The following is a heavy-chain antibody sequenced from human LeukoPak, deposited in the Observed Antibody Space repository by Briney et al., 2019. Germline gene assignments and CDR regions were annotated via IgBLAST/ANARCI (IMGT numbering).Heavy chain of an antibody. CDR2: INPNSGGT. D-gene: IGHD3-3*01. Sequence: ASVKVSCKASGYTFTGYYMHWVRPAPGQGLEWMGWINPNSGGTNYAQKFQGRVTMARDTSISTAYMELSRLRSDDTAVYYCARDDTIFGVASRQDYWGQGTLVTVSS. CDR3: ARDDTIFGVASRQDY. V-gene: IGHV1-2*02. J-gene: IGHJ4*02. CDR1: GYTFTGYY.